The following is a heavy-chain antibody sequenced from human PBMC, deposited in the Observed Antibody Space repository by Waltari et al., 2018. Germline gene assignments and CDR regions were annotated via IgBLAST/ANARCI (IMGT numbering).Heavy chain of an antibody. CDR1: GGSISSSSYY. CDR2: IYYSGST. V-gene: IGHV4-39*07. CDR3: ARENQGGVDY. Sequence: QLQLQESGPGLVKPSDTLSLTCPVSGGSISSSSYYWCWIRQPPGKGLEWIGSIYYSGSTYYNPSLKSRVTISVDTSKNQFSLKLSSVTAADTAVYYCARENQGGVDYWGQGTLVTVSS. D-gene: IGHD1-26*01. J-gene: IGHJ4*02.